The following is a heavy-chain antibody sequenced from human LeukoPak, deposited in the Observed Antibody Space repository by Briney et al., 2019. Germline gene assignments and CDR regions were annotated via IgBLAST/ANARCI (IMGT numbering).Heavy chain of an antibody. CDR1: GFSLSAPQVA. CDR2: TYWGDDK. J-gene: IGHJ5*01. V-gene: IGHV2-5*02. D-gene: IGHD1-7*01. Sequence: SGPTLVNPTQILTLTCTFSGFSLSAPQVAVGWIRQPPGKALEFLALTYWGDDKRFSSSLRSRLTITSDASKNQVVLTVANLDPVDTATYYCAHKPAQKNYFDPWGQGTLVTVSS. CDR3: AHKPAQKNYFDP.